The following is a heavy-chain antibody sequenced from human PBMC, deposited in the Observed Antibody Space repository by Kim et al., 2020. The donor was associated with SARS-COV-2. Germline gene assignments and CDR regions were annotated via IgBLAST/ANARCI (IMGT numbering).Heavy chain of an antibody. V-gene: IGHV1-18*01. CDR2: ISAYNGNT. D-gene: IGHD5-18*01. Sequence: ASVKVSCKASGYTFTSYGISWVRQAPGQGLEWMGWISAYNGNTNYAQKLQGRVTMTTDTSTSTAYMELRSLRSDDTAVYYCARIWNRGYSYVEFDYWGQGTLVTVSS. J-gene: IGHJ4*02. CDR3: ARIWNRGYSYVEFDY. CDR1: GYTFTSYG.